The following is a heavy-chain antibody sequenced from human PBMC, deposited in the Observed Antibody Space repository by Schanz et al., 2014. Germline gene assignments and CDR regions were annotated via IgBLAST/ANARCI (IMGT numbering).Heavy chain of an antibody. Sequence: EVQLVESGGVLVKPGGSLRLSCTASGFSFDSYNMNWVRQSPGKGLEWVAFLSFDSRHIYYADSVKGRFTISRDNARSSWHLQMNSLRADDTAVYYCARDGVAATTDFEYWGQGALVTVSS. CDR3: ARDGVAATTDFEY. CDR1: GFSFDSYN. V-gene: IGHV3-21*06. D-gene: IGHD1-1*01. CDR2: LSFDSRHI. J-gene: IGHJ4*02.